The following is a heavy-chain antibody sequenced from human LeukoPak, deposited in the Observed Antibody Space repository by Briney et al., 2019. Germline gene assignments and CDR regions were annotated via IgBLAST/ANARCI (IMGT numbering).Heavy chain of an antibody. CDR1: GYSFTEYN. J-gene: IGHJ5*02. CDR3: ARSPEAQAHFDT. CDR2: IDPDDDET. Sequence: GASVKVSCKASGYSFTEYNIQWMQQAPGKGPEWMGRIDPDDDETIYAGKFQGRVTMTTDTSTVTAYMELSSLRSDDTAVYYCARSPEAQAHFDTWGQGTLVTVSS. V-gene: IGHV1-69-2*01.